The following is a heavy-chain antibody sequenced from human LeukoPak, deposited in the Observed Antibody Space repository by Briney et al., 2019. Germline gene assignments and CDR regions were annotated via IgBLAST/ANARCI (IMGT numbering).Heavy chain of an antibody. CDR1: GGTFSSYA. J-gene: IGHJ4*02. CDR3: ASEAVAGTLNFDY. D-gene: IGHD6-19*01. CDR2: IIPIFGTA. V-gene: IGHV1-69*05. Sequence: GASVKVSCKASGGTFSSYAISWVRQAPGQGLEWMGGIIPIFGTANYAQKFQGRVTITTDESTSTAYMELSSLRSEDTAVYYCASEAVAGTLNFDYWGQGTLVTVSS.